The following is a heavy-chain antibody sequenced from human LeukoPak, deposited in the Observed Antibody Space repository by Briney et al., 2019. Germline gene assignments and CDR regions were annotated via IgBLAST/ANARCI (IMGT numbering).Heavy chain of an antibody. CDR1: VYTFTAYY. CDR2: INPNNGGT. CDR3: ARSFRQGYYTDSFDS. Sequence: ASVKVSCKASVYTFTAYYMHWVRQAPGQGLEWMGWINPNNGGTNSAQKFQRRVTMTRDTSISTAYMELSNLRSDDTAVYYCARSFRQGYYTDSFDSWGQGTLVTVSS. D-gene: IGHD3-3*01. J-gene: IGHJ4*02. V-gene: IGHV1-2*02.